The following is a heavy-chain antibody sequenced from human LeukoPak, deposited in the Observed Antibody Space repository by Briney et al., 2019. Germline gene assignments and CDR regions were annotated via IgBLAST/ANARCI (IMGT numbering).Heavy chain of an antibody. D-gene: IGHD2-2*01. CDR1: GFTFSDYY. Sequence: GGSLRLSCAASGFTFSDYYMSWIRQAPGKGLEWVSYISSSGSTIYYADSVKGRFTISRDNAKNSLYLQMNSLRAEDTAVHYCANTPWGYYSSTSCPAYYMDVWGKGTTVTVSS. V-gene: IGHV3-11*01. CDR2: ISSSGSTI. CDR3: ANTPWGYYSSTSCPAYYMDV. J-gene: IGHJ6*03.